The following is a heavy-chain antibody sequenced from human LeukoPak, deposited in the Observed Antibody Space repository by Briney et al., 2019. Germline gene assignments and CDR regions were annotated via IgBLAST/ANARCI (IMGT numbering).Heavy chain of an antibody. CDR3: ARIVGATLNFDY. J-gene: IGHJ4*02. CDR1: GYTFTGNY. Sequence: GASVKVSCKASGYTFTGNYIHWVRQAPGQGLEWMGWINPNSGDTHYAQKFQGRVTMTRDTSISTAYMELSRLTSDDTAVYYCARIVGATLNFDYWGQGTLVTVSS. CDR2: INPNSGDT. V-gene: IGHV1-2*02. D-gene: IGHD1-26*01.